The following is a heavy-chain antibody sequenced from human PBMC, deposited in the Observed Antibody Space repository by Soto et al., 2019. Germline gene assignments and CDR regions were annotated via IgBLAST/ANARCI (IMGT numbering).Heavy chain of an antibody. V-gene: IGHV6-1*01. CDR1: EDSVSSNSAA. Sequence: SQTLSLTCAISEDSVSSNSAAWNWILQSPSRGLEWLGRTYYRSKWYNDYAVSVKSRITINPDTSKNQFSLQLNSVTTEDSAVYYCANGVYYFDYCGQGTLFTVS. J-gene: IGHJ4*02. D-gene: IGHD3-10*01. CDR2: TYYRSKWYN. CDR3: ANGVYYFDY.